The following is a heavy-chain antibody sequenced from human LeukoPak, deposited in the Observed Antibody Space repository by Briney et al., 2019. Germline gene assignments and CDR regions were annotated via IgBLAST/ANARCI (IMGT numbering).Heavy chain of an antibody. D-gene: IGHD4-11*01. J-gene: IGHJ4*02. CDR1: GGSISSGSYY. Sequence: SETLSLTCTVSGGSISSGSYYWSWIRQPAGKGLEWIGRIYTSGSTNYNPSLKSRVTISVDTSKNQFSLKLSSVTAADTAVYYCASFSYGYSNHPASFDYWGQGTLVTVSS. V-gene: IGHV4-61*02. CDR2: IYTSGST. CDR3: ASFSYGYSNHPASFDY.